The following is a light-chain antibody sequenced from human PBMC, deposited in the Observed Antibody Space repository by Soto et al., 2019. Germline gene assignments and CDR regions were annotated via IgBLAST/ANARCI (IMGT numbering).Light chain of an antibody. J-gene: IGKJ1*01. CDR2: GPS. CDR3: QQYNNWPRT. Sequence: EIVMTQSPATLSVSPGERVTLSCRASQSVSHNLAWYQQKPGQAPRLLIYGPSTRATGIPARFSGSGSGTEFTLTIRSLQSEDFALYYCQQYNNWPRTFGQGTKVDIK. V-gene: IGKV3-15*01. CDR1: QSVSHN.